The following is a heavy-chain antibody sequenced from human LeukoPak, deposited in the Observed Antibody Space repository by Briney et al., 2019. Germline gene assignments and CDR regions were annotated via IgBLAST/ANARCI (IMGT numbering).Heavy chain of an antibody. CDR3: ARGSTSSGWRIDY. CDR1: GFTFSDYS. D-gene: IGHD6-25*01. J-gene: IGHJ4*02. V-gene: IGHV3-48*02. CDR2: ISGSGSTI. Sequence: GGSLRLSCAASGFTFSDYSMNWVRQAPGKGLEWVSYISGSGSTIYYADSLKGRFTISRDNAKNSLYLQINSLRDEDTAMYYCARGSTSSGWRIDYWGQGTLVTVSS.